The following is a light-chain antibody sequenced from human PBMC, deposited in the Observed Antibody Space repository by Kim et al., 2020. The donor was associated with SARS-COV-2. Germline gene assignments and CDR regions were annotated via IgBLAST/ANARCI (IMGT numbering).Light chain of an antibody. CDR3: QAWDSSTDYV. Sequence: SPGQTATITGPGEKVGGKYVCWYQQRHGQSPVLVIYQDRKRPSGIPERFSGSNSGNTATLTISGTQAMDEADYYCQAWDSSTDYVFGTGTKVTVL. V-gene: IGLV3-1*01. CDR1: KVGGKY. J-gene: IGLJ1*01. CDR2: QDR.